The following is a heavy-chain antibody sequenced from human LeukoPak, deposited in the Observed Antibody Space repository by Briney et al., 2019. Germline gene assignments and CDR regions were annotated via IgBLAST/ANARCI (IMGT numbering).Heavy chain of an antibody. D-gene: IGHD3-9*01. Sequence: ASVKVSCKASGGSFSSYTINWVRQATGQGLEWMGWMNPNSGNTGYAQKFQGRVTITRNTSISTAYMELSSLRSEDTALYYCARSPHILTGENFDYWGQGTLVTVSS. V-gene: IGHV1-8*03. CDR1: GGSFSSYT. J-gene: IGHJ4*02. CDR3: ARSPHILTGENFDY. CDR2: MNPNSGNT.